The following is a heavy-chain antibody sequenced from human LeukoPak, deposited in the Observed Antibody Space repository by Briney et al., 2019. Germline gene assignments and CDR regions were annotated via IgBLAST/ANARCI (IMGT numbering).Heavy chain of an antibody. D-gene: IGHD1-1*01. V-gene: IGHV3-7*01. CDR2: IKQDGSAK. CDR1: GFSFISYW. J-gene: IGHJ4*02. Sequence: GGSLRLSCAASGFSFISYWMSWVRQAPGKGLEWVANIKQDGSAKNYVDSVKGRFTISRDNAKNSLYLQLNSLRAEDTAVYYCAGCAGNSCYFDYWGQGTLVIVSS. CDR3: AGCAGNSCYFDY.